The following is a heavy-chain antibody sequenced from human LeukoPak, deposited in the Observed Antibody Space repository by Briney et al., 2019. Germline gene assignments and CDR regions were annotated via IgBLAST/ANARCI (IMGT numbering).Heavy chain of an antibody. J-gene: IGHJ5*02. D-gene: IGHD2-21*02. V-gene: IGHV1-46*01. CDR2: IHPSDGGT. CDR1: GHPFSDYH. CDR3: ATNCGGDTGFDT. Sequence: GASVKVSCKASGHPFSDYHIHWERQAPGEGLDYMGTIHPSDGGTSYAQKFQGRVTMTRDMSSGTVYMELTNQTSEDSAVYYCATNCGGDTGFDTWGLGTLVTVSS.